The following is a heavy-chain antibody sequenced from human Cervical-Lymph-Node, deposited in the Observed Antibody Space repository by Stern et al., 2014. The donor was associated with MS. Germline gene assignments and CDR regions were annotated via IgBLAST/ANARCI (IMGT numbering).Heavy chain of an antibody. CDR3: AKSGGIAANDY. D-gene: IGHD6-13*01. CDR2: INANAENP. Sequence: VHLLESGSELKKPGASVKVSCKASGYTFTSYAMNWVRQPPGQGLEWMGWINANAENPTYAQVFTGRFVFSLDPSVSTAYLQISSLKAEDTAVYYCAKSGGIAANDYWGQGTLVTVSS. CDR1: GYTFTSYA. J-gene: IGHJ4*02. V-gene: IGHV7-4-1*02.